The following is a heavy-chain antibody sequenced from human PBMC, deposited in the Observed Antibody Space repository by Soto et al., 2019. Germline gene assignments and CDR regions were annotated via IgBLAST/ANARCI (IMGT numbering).Heavy chain of an antibody. D-gene: IGHD3-10*01. V-gene: IGHV3-23*01. CDR3: AKASGWFGEFEY. CDR2: ISGSGGST. Sequence: EVQLLESGGGLVQPGGSLRLSCAASGFTFSSYAMSWVRQAPGKGLEWVSAISGSGGSTYYADSVKGRFTISRDNSKNTLYLKMNSLRAEDTAVYYCAKASGWFGEFEYWGQGTLVTVSS. J-gene: IGHJ4*02. CDR1: GFTFSSYA.